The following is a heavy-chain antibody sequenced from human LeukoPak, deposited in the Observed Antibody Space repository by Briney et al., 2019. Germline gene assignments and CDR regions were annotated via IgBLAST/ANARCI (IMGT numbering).Heavy chain of an antibody. CDR2: IYYSGST. J-gene: IGHJ4*02. CDR1: GGSISSGGYY. V-gene: IGHV4-31*03. Sequence: PSETLSLTCTVSGGSISSGGYYWSWIRQHPGKGLEWIGYIYYSGSTYYNPSHKSRVTISVDTSKNQFSLKLSSVTAADTAVYYCASRTSPAYSAVGVGYYFDDWGQGTLVTVSS. CDR3: ASRTSPAYSAVGVGYYFDD. D-gene: IGHD1-26*01.